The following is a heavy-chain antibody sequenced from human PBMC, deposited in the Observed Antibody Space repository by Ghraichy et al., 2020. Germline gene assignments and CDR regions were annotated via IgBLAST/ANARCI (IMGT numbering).Heavy chain of an antibody. V-gene: IGHV3-7*01. Sequence: GGSLRLSCVGSGFSFSSYWMTWVRQAPGRGLEWVANIKEDGRETYSVDSVKGRFTISRDNAKNSLYLQLNSLRAEDTAVYYCARRAFLVGRPLDYWGQGSLVTVSS. CDR3: ARRAFLVGRPLDY. CDR1: GFSFSSYW. D-gene: IGHD2-21*01. J-gene: IGHJ4*02. CDR2: IKEDGRET.